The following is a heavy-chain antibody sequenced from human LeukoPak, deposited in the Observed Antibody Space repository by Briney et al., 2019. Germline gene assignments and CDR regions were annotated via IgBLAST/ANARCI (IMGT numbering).Heavy chain of an antibody. J-gene: IGHJ3*02. CDR2: IYYSGST. Sequence: SETLSLTCTVSGVSISSQYWTWIRQPPGKGLEWIGFIYYSGSTNYNPSLESRVTISVDTSKNQFSLKLNSVTAADTAVYYYARDTLTGYYKAAFDIWSQGTMVTVSS. D-gene: IGHD3-9*01. CDR1: GVSISSQY. CDR3: ARDTLTGYYKAAFDI. V-gene: IGHV4-59*11.